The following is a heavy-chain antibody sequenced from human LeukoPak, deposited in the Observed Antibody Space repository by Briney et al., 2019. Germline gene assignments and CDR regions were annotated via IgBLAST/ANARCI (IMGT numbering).Heavy chain of an antibody. V-gene: IGHV4-59*01. CDR1: GGSISSYY. CDR2: IYYNGST. D-gene: IGHD6-6*01. J-gene: IGHJ4*02. CDR3: ARESGSSSVPADY. Sequence: SETLSLTCTVSGGSISSYYWSWIRQPPGKGLEWIGYIYYNGSTNYNPSLKSRVTISVDTSKNQFSLKLSSVTAADTAVYYCARESGSSSVPADYWGQGTVVTVSS.